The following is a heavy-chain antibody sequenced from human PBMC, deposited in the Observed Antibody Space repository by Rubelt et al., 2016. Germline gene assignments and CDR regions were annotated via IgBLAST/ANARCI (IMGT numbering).Heavy chain of an antibody. Sequence: VRQAPGKGLEWVAVIWYDGSNKYYADSVKGRFTISRDNSKNTLYLQMNSLRAEDTAVYYCAKDTRADYWGQGTLVTVSS. V-gene: IGHV3-33*06. J-gene: IGHJ4*02. CDR2: IWYDGSNK. CDR3: AKDTRADY.